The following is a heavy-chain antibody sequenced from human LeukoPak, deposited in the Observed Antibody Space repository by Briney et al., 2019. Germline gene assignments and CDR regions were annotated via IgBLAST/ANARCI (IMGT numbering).Heavy chain of an antibody. CDR2: IYPGDSDT. J-gene: IGHJ4*02. V-gene: IGHV5-51*01. CDR3: ARGEWLGGSRVPIAAPHY. D-gene: IGHD2-15*01. Sequence: GESLKISCKGSGYSFTSYWIGWVRQMPGKGLEWMGIIYPGDSDTRYSPSFQGQVTISADKSISTAYLQWSSLKASDTAMYYCARGEWLGGSRVPIAAPHYWGQGTLVTVSS. CDR1: GYSFTSYW.